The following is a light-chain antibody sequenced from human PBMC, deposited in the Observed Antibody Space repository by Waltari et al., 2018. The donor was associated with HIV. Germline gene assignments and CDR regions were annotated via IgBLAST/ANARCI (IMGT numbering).Light chain of an antibody. Sequence: EIVLTQSPATLPLSPGERAILSCRASQSVNRHLAWYQQKSGQAPRLLMYDSSNRAAGTPARFIGSASGTDFTLTITDVEPDDFAIYYCQHRSSWPSLTFGGGTRVEI. J-gene: IGKJ4*01. CDR2: DSS. CDR3: QHRSSWPSLT. CDR1: QSVNRH. V-gene: IGKV3-11*01.